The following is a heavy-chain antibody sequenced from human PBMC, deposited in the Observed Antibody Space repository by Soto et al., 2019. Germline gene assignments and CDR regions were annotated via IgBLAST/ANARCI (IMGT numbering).Heavy chain of an antibody. CDR1: GYSFTSYW. CDR2: IDPSDSYT. J-gene: IGHJ6*02. Sequence: GESLKISCKGSGYSFTSYWISWVRQMPGKGLEWMGRIDPSDSYTNYSPSFQGHVTISADKSISTAYLQWSSLKASDTAMYYCARFNLEYSSSSYYYYYGMDVWGQGTTVPVSS. CDR3: ARFNLEYSSSSYYYYYGMDV. D-gene: IGHD6-6*01. V-gene: IGHV5-10-1*01.